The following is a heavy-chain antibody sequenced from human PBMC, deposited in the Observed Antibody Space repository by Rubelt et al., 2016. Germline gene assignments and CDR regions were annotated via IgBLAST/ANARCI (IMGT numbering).Heavy chain of an antibody. J-gene: IGHJ5*02. Sequence: QVQLVQSGAEVKKPGSSVKVSCKASGGTFSSYAISWVRQAPGQGLEWMGGLIPIFGTANYAQKFQGRVTITADKSTRPAYMGLRSLGSEDTAVYYCASLITVTTWDSYWCDPWGQGTLVTVSS. CDR3: ASLITVTTWDSYWCDP. CDR2: LIPIFGTA. D-gene: IGHD4-17*01. CDR1: GGTFSSYA. V-gene: IGHV1-69*06.